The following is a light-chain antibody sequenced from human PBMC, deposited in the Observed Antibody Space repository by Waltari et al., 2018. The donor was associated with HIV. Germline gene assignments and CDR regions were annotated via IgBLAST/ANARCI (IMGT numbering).Light chain of an antibody. J-gene: IGKJ1*01. V-gene: IGKV1-39*01. CDR3: EQCYNSPRT. CDR1: QSIRSN. Sequence: DIQMTQSASSLSASVGDRVTITCRSSQSIRSNLNWYQQKPGKAPKLLIYAASSLQSGVPSRFSGSGSGTDFTLTISSLQPEDFVTYHCEQCYNSPRTFGQGTKVEIK. CDR2: AAS.